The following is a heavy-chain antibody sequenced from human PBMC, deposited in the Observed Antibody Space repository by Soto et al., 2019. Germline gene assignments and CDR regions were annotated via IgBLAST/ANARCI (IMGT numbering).Heavy chain of an antibody. CDR2: IYPGDSDT. CDR1: GYSFTSYW. D-gene: IGHD2-2*01. V-gene: IGHV5-51*01. Sequence: LGESLKISCKGSGYSFTSYWIGWVRQMPGKGLEWMGIIYPGDSDTRYSPSFQGQVTISADKSISTAYLQWSSLKASDTAMYYCARLVRLHCSRTSCYKEVAADPSAGMDVWGQGTTVPVS. J-gene: IGHJ6*02. CDR3: ARLVRLHCSRTSCYKEVAADPSAGMDV.